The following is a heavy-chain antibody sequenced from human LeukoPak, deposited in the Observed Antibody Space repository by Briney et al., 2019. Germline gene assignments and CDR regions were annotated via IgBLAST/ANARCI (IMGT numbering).Heavy chain of an antibody. CDR3: AKEYYVLLVYALGGSFDY. D-gene: IGHD2-8*02. V-gene: IGHV1-46*01. CDR2: INPSGGST. J-gene: IGHJ4*02. CDR1: GYTFTNYY. Sequence: ASVKVSCKASGYTFTNYYMHWVRQAPGQGLEWMGIINPSGGSTSYAQKFQGRVTMTRDTSTSTGYMELSSLRSEDTAVYYCAKEYYVLLVYALGGSFDYWGRGTLVTVSS.